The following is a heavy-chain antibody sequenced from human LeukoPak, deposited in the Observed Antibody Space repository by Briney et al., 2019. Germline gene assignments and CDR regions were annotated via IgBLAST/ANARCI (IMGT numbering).Heavy chain of an antibody. D-gene: IGHD6-13*01. CDR2: IYTSGST. CDR1: GGSISSYY. V-gene: IGHV4-4*07. Sequence: PSETLSLTCTVSGGSISSYYWSWIRQPAGKGLEWIGRIYTSGSTNYNPSLKSRVTMSVDTSKNQFSLKLSSVTAADTAVYYCARNPYSSSWYFDWFGPWGQGTLVTVSS. CDR3: ARNPYSSSWYFDWFGP. J-gene: IGHJ5*02.